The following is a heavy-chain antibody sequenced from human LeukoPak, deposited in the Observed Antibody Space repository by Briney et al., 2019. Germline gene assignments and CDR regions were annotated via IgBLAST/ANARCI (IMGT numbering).Heavy chain of an antibody. CDR1: NYSISSAYY. CDR3: ATELFVWGSYRLDY. J-gene: IGHJ4*02. V-gene: IGHV4-38-2*02. D-gene: IGHD3-16*02. CDR2: IYHSGAT. Sequence: SETLSLTCTVSNYSISSAYYWGWIRQPPRKGLEWIGSIYHSGATYYNPSLRSRITISLDTSKNQFSLKLSSVTAADTAVYYCATELFVWGSYRLDYWGQGTLVTVSS.